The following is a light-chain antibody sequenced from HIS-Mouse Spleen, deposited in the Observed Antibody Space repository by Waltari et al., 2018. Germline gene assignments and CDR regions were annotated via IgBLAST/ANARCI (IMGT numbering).Light chain of an antibody. V-gene: IGLV2-8*01. CDR2: EVS. CDR3: SSYAGSNNYV. J-gene: IGLJ1*01. CDR1: SRDVGGYNY. Sequence: QSALTQPPSASGSPGQSVTIPCTGTSRDVGGYNYVSWYQQHPGKAPKLMIYEVSKRHSGVPDRFSGSKSGNTASLTVSGLQAEDEADYYCSSYAGSNNYVFGTGTKVTVL.